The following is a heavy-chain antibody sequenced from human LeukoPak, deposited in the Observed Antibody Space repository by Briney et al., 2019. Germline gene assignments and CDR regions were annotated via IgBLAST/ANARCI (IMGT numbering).Heavy chain of an antibody. Sequence: SVKVSCKASGGTFSSYAISWVRQAPGQGLEWMGRIIPILGIANYAQKFQGRVTITADKSTSTAYMELSSLRSEDTAVYYCARDFPPYGDYQYYFDYWGQGTLVTVSS. CDR1: GGTFSSYA. V-gene: IGHV1-69*04. CDR2: IIPILGIA. D-gene: IGHD4-17*01. J-gene: IGHJ4*02. CDR3: ARDFPPYGDYQYYFDY.